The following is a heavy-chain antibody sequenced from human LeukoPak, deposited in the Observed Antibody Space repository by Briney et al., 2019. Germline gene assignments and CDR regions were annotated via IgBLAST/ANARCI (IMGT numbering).Heavy chain of an antibody. CDR2: ISNSSTTI. J-gene: IGHJ4*02. D-gene: IGHD6-19*01. CDR3: ARVPYSTGTYDY. CDR1: GFSFSTHS. Sequence: TGGSLRLSCAASGFSFSTHSMNCVRQAPGKGLEWISYISNSSTTIYYADSVRGRFTISRDNAKNSLYLQMNSLSDGDTAVYYCARVPYSTGTYDYWGQGTLVTVSS. V-gene: IGHV3-48*02.